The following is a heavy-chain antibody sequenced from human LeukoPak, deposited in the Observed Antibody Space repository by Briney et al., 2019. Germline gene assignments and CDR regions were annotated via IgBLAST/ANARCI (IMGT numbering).Heavy chain of an antibody. V-gene: IGHV3-21*01. CDR2: ISSSSSYI. Sequence: GGSLRLSCAASGFTFSSYSMNWVRQAPGKGLEWVSSISSSSSYIYYADSVKGRFTIPRDNAKNSLYLQMNSLRAEDTAVYYCAREHPDSYYYDSSGYYPDAFDIWGQGTMVTVSS. CDR1: GFTFSSYS. J-gene: IGHJ3*02. D-gene: IGHD3-22*01. CDR3: AREHPDSYYYDSSGYYPDAFDI.